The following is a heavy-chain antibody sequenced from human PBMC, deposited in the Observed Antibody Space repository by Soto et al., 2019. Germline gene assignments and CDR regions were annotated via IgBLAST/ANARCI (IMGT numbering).Heavy chain of an antibody. J-gene: IGHJ6*02. Sequence: QVQLVESGGGVVQPGRSLRLSCAASGFTFSSYGMHWVRQAPGKGLEWVTVIWYDGSNKYYADSVKGRFTISRDNSKNTVYLQMNSLRGEDRAVYYCAKDPAYCSGCRQTCYYYYYGMDVWGQGTTVTVS. V-gene: IGHV3-33*06. D-gene: IGHD2-15*01. CDR2: IWYDGSNK. CDR1: GFTFSSYG. CDR3: AKDPAYCSGCRQTCYYYYYGMDV.